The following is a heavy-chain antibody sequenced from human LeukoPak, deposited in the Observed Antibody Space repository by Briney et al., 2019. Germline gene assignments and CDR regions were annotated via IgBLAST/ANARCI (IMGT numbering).Heavy chain of an antibody. CDR3: ATSKVAYCSGGSCSGGYFDP. D-gene: IGHD2-15*01. CDR1: GGSFSGYY. CDR2: INHSGSA. V-gene: IGHV4-34*01. J-gene: IGHJ5*02. Sequence: SETLSLTCAVYGGSFSGYYWSWIRQPPGKGLEWIGEINHSGSANYNPSLKSRVTISVDTSKNQFSLKLSSVTAADTAVFYCATSKVAYCSGGSCSGGYFDPWGPGTLVTVSS.